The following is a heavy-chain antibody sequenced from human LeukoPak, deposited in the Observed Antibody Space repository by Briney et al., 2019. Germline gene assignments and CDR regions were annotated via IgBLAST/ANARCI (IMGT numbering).Heavy chain of an antibody. CDR2: INPNSGGT. Sequence: GASVKVSCKASGYTFTGYYMHWVRQAPGQGLEWMGWINPNSGGTNYAQKFQGRVTMTRDTSISTAYMELSRLRSDDTAVYYCASQSEYSSSPTGYWGQGTLVTVSS. V-gene: IGHV1-2*02. CDR1: GYTFTGYY. J-gene: IGHJ4*02. D-gene: IGHD6-6*01. CDR3: ASQSEYSSSPTGY.